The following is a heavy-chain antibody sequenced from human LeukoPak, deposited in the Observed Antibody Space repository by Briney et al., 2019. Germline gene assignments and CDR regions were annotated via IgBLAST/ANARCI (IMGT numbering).Heavy chain of an antibody. D-gene: IGHD2-15*01. CDR3: AREYCSGGDCQYYFDY. J-gene: IGHJ4*02. CDR2: ITSNGNSP. V-gene: IGHV3-64*01. CDR1: GFTFSSYA. Sequence: PGGSLRLSCAASGFTFSSYAMHWVRQAPGQGLEYVSAITSNGNSPYYANSVRGRFTISRDNSKNTLYLQMGGLRVEDMAVYYCAREYCSGGDCQYYFDYWGQGTLVTVSS.